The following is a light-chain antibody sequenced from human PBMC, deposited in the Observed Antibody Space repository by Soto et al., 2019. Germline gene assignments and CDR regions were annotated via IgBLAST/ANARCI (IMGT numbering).Light chain of an antibody. CDR3: ETWDFNTRV. CDR1: SGHSSYI. Sequence: QPVLTQSSSASASLGSSVKLTCTLSSGHSSYIIAWHQQQPGKAPRYLMKLEGSGSYNKGSGVPDLISGSSSGAERYLSISYLRFEDEADYYCETWDFNTRVFGGGTKLTVL. CDR2: LEGSGSY. V-gene: IGLV4-60*02. J-gene: IGLJ3*02.